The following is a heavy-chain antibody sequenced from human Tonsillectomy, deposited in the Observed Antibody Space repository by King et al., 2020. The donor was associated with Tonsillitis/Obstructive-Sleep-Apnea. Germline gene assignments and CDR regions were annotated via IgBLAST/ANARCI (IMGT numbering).Heavy chain of an antibody. D-gene: IGHD3-3*01. CDR2: IRSKAYGGTT. Sequence: VQLVESGGGLVQPGRSLRLSCTASGFTFGDYAMSWVRQAPGKGLEWVGFIRSKAYGGTTEYAASVKGRFTISRDDSKSIAYLQMNSLKTEDTAVYYCTRGWYDFWSGYYLMDYWGQGTLVTVSS. CDR3: TRGWYDFWSGYYLMDY. V-gene: IGHV3-49*04. J-gene: IGHJ4*02. CDR1: GFTFGDYA.